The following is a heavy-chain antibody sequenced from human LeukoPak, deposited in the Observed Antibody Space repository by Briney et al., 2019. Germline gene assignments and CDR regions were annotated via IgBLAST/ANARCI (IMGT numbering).Heavy chain of an antibody. CDR1: GFTFSSYA. D-gene: IGHD6-19*01. J-gene: IGHJ4*02. Sequence: PGGSLRLSCAASGFTFSSYAMSWVRQAPGKGLEWVSVIYSGGSTYYADSVKGRFTISRDNSKSTLYLQMNSLRAEDTAVYYCARGLSRSSGPFDYWGQGTLVTVSS. CDR3: ARGLSRSSGPFDY. CDR2: IYSGGST. V-gene: IGHV3-66*01.